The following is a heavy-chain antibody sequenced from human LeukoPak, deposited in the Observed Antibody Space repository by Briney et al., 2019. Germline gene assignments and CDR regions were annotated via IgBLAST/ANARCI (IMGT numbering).Heavy chain of an antibody. CDR3: ARDQGYSRGPDNWFDP. D-gene: IGHD6-13*01. J-gene: IGHJ5*02. Sequence: GASVKVSCKASGGTFSSYAISWVRQAPGQGLEWMGGIIPIFGTANYAQKFQGRVTIIADESTSTAYMELSSLRSEDTAVYYCARDQGYSRGPDNWFDPWGQGTLVTVSS. CDR2: IIPIFGTA. CDR1: GGTFSSYA. V-gene: IGHV1-69*13.